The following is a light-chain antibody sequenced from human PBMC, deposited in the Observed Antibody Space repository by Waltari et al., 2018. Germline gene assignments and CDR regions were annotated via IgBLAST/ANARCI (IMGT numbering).Light chain of an antibody. CDR1: YRDVGGYNY. V-gene: IGLV2-14*01. Sequence: QSALTQPVSVSGSPGQSITISCTGTYRDVGGYNYVSWYQQFPGEAPRLIIYDVTNWPSGVSSRFSGSKSGDTASLTISGLQTEDEADYYCSSYTSSSTLKLFGGGTKLTVL. CDR2: DVT. CDR3: SSYTSSSTLKL. J-gene: IGLJ2*01.